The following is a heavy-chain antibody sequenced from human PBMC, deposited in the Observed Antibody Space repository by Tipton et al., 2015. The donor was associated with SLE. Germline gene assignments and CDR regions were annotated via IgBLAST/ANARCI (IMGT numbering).Heavy chain of an antibody. CDR3: ARGRGAVAGRENWFDP. D-gene: IGHD6-19*01. CDR1: GYTFSTYD. CDR2: MNPNSGNS. J-gene: IGHJ5*02. V-gene: IGHV1-8*01. Sequence: QVQLVQSGAEVKKPGASVKVSCKASGYTFSTYDIDWVRQATGQGPEWMGWMNPNSGNSGYAQKFQGRVTMTRNNSINTAYMELSSLKSDDTAVYYCARGRGAVAGRENWFDPWGQGPLVTVSS.